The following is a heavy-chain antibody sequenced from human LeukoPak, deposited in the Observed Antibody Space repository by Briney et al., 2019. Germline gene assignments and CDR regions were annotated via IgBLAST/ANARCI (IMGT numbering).Heavy chain of an antibody. Sequence: PSETLSLTCTVSGGSISSYQWSWIRQPPGKGLEWIGNIYYSGSTNYSPSLTSRVTISVDTSKNQFSLKLSSVTAADTAVYYCARGGETTGTTMNYWGQGTLVTVSS. CDR3: ARGGETTGTTMNY. J-gene: IGHJ4*02. V-gene: IGHV4-59*01. CDR1: GGSISSYQ. CDR2: IYYSGST. D-gene: IGHD1-1*01.